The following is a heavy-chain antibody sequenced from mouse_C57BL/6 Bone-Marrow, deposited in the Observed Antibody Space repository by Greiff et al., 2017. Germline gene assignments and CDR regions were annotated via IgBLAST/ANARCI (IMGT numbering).Heavy chain of an antibody. Sequence: EVKLQESGPELVKPGASVKMSCKASGYTFTDYNMHWVKQSHGKSLEWIGYINPNNGGTSYNQKLKGKATLTVNKSSSTAYMEYRSLTSEDAAVYYCANDLLLLRRYYYAMDNWGQGTSVTVSS. J-gene: IGHJ4*01. V-gene: IGHV1-22*01. CDR3: ANDLLLLRRYYYAMDN. D-gene: IGHD2-2*01. CDR1: GYTFTDYN. CDR2: INPNNGGT.